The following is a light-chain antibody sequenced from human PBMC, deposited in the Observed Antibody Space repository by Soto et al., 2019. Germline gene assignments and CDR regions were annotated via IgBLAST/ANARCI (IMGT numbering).Light chain of an antibody. Sequence: QSVLTQPASVSGSPGQSITISCTGTSSDVGGYNYVSWYQQHPGKAPKLMIYDVSNRPSGVSNRFSGSKSGNTASLTISGLQAEEEADYYCSSYTSSSTWVVGGGTKLTVL. CDR3: SSYTSSSTWV. CDR2: DVS. J-gene: IGLJ3*02. V-gene: IGLV2-14*01. CDR1: SSDVGGYNY.